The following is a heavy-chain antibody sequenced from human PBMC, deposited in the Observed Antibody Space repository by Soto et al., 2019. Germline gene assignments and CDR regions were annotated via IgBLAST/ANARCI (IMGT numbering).Heavy chain of an antibody. CDR1: GFTFSTYA. CDR3: AKGRTELGSGPRRFDY. D-gene: IGHD6-19*01. V-gene: IGHV3-23*01. Sequence: EVQLLESGGGLVQPGGSLRLSCAASGFTFSTYAMIWVRQAPGKGLEWVSAVSASGSSTYYADSVKGRFTISRDNSKNTLFLQMNSLRAEDTALYYCAKGRTELGSGPRRFDYWGQGTLVTVSS. CDR2: VSASGSST. J-gene: IGHJ4*02.